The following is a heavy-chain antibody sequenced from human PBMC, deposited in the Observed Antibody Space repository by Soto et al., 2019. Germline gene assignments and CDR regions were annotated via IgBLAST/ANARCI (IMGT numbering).Heavy chain of an antibody. CDR2: INAANGDT. V-gene: IGHV1-3*01. D-gene: IGHD3-10*01. J-gene: IGHJ4*02. Sequence: ASVKVSCKASGYTFPAYPMHLVGPAPRQRLEWMGWINAANGDTGYSQKFHDRVTFTRDTSATTVYMELSSLTSEDTAVYYCARKDYYGAGVYYFDHWGQGTLVTVSS. CDR3: ARKDYYGAGVYYFDH. CDR1: GYTFPAYP.